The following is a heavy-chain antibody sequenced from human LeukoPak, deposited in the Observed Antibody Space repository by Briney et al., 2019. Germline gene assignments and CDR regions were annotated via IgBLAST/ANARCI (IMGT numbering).Heavy chain of an antibody. D-gene: IGHD3-22*01. CDR2: ISYDGSNK. J-gene: IGHJ4*02. CDR1: GFTFSSYA. CDR3: ARDPSSGYYYYFDY. V-gene: IGHV3-30-3*01. Sequence: GGSLRLSCAASGFTFSSYAMHWVRQAPGKGLEWVAVISYDGSNKYYADSVKGRFTTSRDSSKNTLYLQMNSLRAEDTAVYYCARDPSSGYYYYFDYWGQGTLVTVSS.